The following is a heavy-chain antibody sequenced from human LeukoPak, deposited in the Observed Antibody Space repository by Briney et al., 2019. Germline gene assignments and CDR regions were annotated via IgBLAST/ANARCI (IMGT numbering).Heavy chain of an antibody. J-gene: IGHJ4*02. CDR3: ATFIAAAGPGGFDY. V-gene: IGHV3-30-3*01. CDR1: GFTFSSYA. D-gene: IGHD6-13*01. CDR2: ISYDGSNK. Sequence: GGSLRLSCAASGFTFSSYAMHWVRQAPGKGLEWVAVISYDGSNKYYADSVKGRFTISRDNSKNTLYLQMNSLRAEDTAVYYCATFIAAAGPGGFDYWGQGTLVTVSS.